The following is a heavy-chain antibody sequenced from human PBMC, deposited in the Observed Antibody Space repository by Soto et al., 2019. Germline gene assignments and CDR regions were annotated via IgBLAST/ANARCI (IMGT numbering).Heavy chain of an antibody. CDR3: ARGVGSSGEFDY. CDR1: GYTFTSYG. CDR2: ISAYNGNT. Sequence: SXTIACQAYGYTFTSYGISWVRQAPGQGLEWMGWISAYNGNTNYAQKLQGRVTMTTDTSTSTAYMELRSLRSDDTAVYYCARGVGSSGEFDYWGQGTLVTVSS. D-gene: IGHD6-6*01. V-gene: IGHV1-18*04. J-gene: IGHJ4*02.